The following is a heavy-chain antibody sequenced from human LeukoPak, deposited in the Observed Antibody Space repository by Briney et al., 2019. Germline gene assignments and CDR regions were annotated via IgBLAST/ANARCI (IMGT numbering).Heavy chain of an antibody. CDR3: AKDWTSGDCYYMDV. Sequence: GGSLRLSCAASGFTFSSYGMHWVRQAPGKGVEWVAFIWYDGSGKYYTDSVKGRSTISRDNSKSTLYLQMNSLRVEDTALYYCAKDWTSGDCYYMDVWGKGTTVTVSS. D-gene: IGHD3/OR15-3a*01. J-gene: IGHJ6*03. CDR2: IWYDGSGK. V-gene: IGHV3-30*02. CDR1: GFTFSSYG.